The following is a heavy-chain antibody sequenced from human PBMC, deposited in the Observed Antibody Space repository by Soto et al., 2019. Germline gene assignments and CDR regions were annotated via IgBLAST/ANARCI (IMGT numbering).Heavy chain of an antibody. CDR2: IWYDGSNQ. J-gene: IGHJ4*02. CDR1: GFTFSSFA. Sequence: QVQLVESGGGVVQPGRSLRLSCAASGFTFSSFAMHWVRQAPGKGLEWVALIWYDGSNQYYADSVKGRFTISRDNSRSPLYLQMTSLGADDTAVYFCARVVAYSDYPWGIDYWGQGTLVTVSS. CDR3: ARVVAYSDYPWGIDY. V-gene: IGHV3-33*01. D-gene: IGHD4-17*01.